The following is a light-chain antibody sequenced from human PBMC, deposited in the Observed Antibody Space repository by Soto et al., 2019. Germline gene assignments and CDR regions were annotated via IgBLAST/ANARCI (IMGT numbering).Light chain of an antibody. Sequence: EIVLTQSPGTLSLSPGERATLSCRASQSVSSSYLTWYQQKPGQAPRLLIYGTSTTATGLPDRFSGRGSGTDFTLTISRLEPEDFAVYYCQQYGNSPWTFGQGTKVEIK. CDR3: QQYGNSPWT. V-gene: IGKV3-20*01. CDR1: QSVSSSY. CDR2: GTS. J-gene: IGKJ1*01.